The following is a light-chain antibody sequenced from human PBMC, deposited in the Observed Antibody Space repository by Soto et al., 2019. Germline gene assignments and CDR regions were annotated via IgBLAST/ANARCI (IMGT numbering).Light chain of an antibody. CDR1: QSLLYTSNNKNY. J-gene: IGKJ2*01. CDR3: QQYYNTPYT. V-gene: IGKV4-1*01. Sequence: DIVMTQSPDSLAVSLGERATINCKSSQSLLYTSNNKNYLAWYQQKPGQPPKLLIYWASTREPGVPDRFSGSGSGTDFTLTISSLQAEDVAVFYCQQYYNTPYTFGQGTKLEIK. CDR2: WAS.